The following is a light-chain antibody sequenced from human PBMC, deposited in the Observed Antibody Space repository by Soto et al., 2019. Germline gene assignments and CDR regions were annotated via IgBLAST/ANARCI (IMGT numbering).Light chain of an antibody. CDR3: QKYKNWPPS. CDR1: QSVSSD. J-gene: IGKJ5*01. Sequence: EIVMTQSPATLSVSPGETATLSCRASQSVSSDLAWYQQKPGQAPRLLIYDASTRATGIPARFSGSGSGTEFTLTISSPQSEDFAVYYCQKYKNWPPSFGQGTRLEIK. CDR2: DAS. V-gene: IGKV3-15*01.